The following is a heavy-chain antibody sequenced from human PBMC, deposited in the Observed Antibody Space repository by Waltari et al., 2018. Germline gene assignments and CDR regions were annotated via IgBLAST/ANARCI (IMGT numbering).Heavy chain of an antibody. D-gene: IGHD2-15*01. CDR3: ASHRPGGYGMDV. V-gene: IGHV3-74*01. CDR1: GFTFSTYW. J-gene: IGHJ6*02. CDR2: ITSDGSRT. Sequence: VQLVESGGGLVQPGGSLRLSCEASGFTFSTYWMCWVRQVPGKGLVWVSTITSDGSRTRYAESVKGRFTISRDNAKNTLYLQTNSLRAEDTAVYYCASHRPGGYGMDVWGHGTTVTVSS.